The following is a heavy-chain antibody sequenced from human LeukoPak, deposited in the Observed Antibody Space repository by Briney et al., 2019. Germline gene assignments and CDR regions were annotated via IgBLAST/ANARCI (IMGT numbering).Heavy chain of an antibody. V-gene: IGHV4-31*03. CDR2: IYYSGTT. Sequence: SETLSLTCTVSGGSISTGGYYWSWIRQHPGNGLEWIGYIYYSGTTSYNPSLKSRVTISVDTSKNQFSLRLSSVTAADAAVYYCARDPSNWNGYFDYWGQGTLVTVSS. J-gene: IGHJ4*02. CDR1: GGSISTGGYY. CDR3: ARDPSNWNGYFDY. D-gene: IGHD1-20*01.